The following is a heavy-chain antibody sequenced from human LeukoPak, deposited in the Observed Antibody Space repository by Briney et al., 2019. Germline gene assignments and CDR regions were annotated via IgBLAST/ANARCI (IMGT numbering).Heavy chain of an antibody. J-gene: IGHJ3*02. V-gene: IGHV6-1*01. D-gene: IGHD7-27*01. CDR3: AASTGVQITGDLGDAFDI. CDR2: TYYRSKWYN. CDR1: GDSVSSNSAA. Sequence: SQTLSLTFAFSGDSVSSNSAAWNWLRQSPARGLEWLGSTYYRSKWYNDYAVSVKSRITINPDISKNQFSLQLNSVTPEDTAVYYCAASTGVQITGDLGDAFDIWGQGTMVTVSS.